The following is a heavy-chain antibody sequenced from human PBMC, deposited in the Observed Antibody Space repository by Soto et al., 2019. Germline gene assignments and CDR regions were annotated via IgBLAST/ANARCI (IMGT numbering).Heavy chain of an antibody. Sequence: ESGGGLVQPGGSLRLSCADSGFTFSTYWMNWVRQAPGKGLEWVANIKQDGTTKYYVDSVKGRFTISRDNAKNSLYLQMNSLRAEDTAVYYCAGGSGWLIKYWDQGTLVTVSS. CDR2: IKQDGTTK. J-gene: IGHJ4*02. CDR1: GFTFSTYW. CDR3: AGGSGWLIKY. D-gene: IGHD6-19*01. V-gene: IGHV3-7*04.